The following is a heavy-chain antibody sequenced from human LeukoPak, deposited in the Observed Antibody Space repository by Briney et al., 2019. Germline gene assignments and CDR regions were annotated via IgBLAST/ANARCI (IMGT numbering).Heavy chain of an antibody. Sequence: SETLSLTCAVYGGSFSAYHWSWIRQPPGKGLEWIGEINHSGSTNYKPSLRSRVTISLGTSKNQFSLRLSSVTAADTAVYYCARRKEWELLGWFDPWGQGTLVTVSS. CDR3: ARRKEWELLGWFDP. J-gene: IGHJ5*02. V-gene: IGHV4-34*01. D-gene: IGHD1-26*01. CDR1: GGSFSAYH. CDR2: INHSGST.